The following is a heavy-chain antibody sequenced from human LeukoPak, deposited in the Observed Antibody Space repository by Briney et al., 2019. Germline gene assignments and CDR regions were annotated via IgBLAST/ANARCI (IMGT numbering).Heavy chain of an antibody. CDR3: ARSLGYCSAGSCFPFDY. Sequence: GRSLRLSCAASGFTFSSYWMSWVRQAPGKGLEWVANIKQDGSDKYYVDSVKGRFTISRDSAKNSLYLQMNSLRAEDTAVYYCARSLGYCSAGSCFPFDYWGQGTLVTVSS. CDR2: IKQDGSDK. CDR1: GFTFSSYW. J-gene: IGHJ4*02. D-gene: IGHD2-15*01. V-gene: IGHV3-7*05.